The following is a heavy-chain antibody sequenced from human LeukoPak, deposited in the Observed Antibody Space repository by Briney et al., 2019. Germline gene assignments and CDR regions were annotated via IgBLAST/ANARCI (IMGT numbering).Heavy chain of an antibody. Sequence: PGGSLRLSCAASGSTFSNYWMSWVRQAPGKGLEWVANINQDGSEKYYVDSMKGRFTISRDNAKNSLYLQMNSLRAEDTAVYYCARGEEEWLPDYWGQGTLVTVSS. V-gene: IGHV3-7*01. CDR1: GSTFSNYW. J-gene: IGHJ4*02. D-gene: IGHD5-12*01. CDR2: INQDGSEK. CDR3: ARGEEEWLPDY.